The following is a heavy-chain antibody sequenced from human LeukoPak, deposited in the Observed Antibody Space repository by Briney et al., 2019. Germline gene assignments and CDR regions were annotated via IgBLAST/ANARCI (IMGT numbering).Heavy chain of an antibody. J-gene: IGHJ6*04. CDR3: SRALEV. Sequence: GGSLRLSCEVSGFMFRTYWMDWVRQAPGRGLEWAANINQDGSEKYYVDSVKGRFTISRDNTKNSFYLQMNSLRAEDTAVYYCSRALEVWGKGTTVTVSS. CDR2: INQDGSEK. CDR1: GFMFRTYW. V-gene: IGHV3-7*01.